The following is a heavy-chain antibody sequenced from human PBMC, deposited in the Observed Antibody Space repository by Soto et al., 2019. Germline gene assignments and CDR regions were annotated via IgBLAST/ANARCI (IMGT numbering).Heavy chain of an antibody. CDR2: ISYDGSNK. CDR1: GFTFSSYG. V-gene: IGHV3-30*18. CDR3: AKLTRQRHVSIYDMDV. D-gene: IGHD6-25*01. Sequence: GGSLRLSCAASGFTFSSYGMHWVRQAPGKGLEWVAVISYDGSNKYYADSVKGRFTISRDNSKNTLYLQMNSLRAEDTAVYYCAKLTRQRHVSIYDMDVSGQGTTVTVSS. J-gene: IGHJ6*02.